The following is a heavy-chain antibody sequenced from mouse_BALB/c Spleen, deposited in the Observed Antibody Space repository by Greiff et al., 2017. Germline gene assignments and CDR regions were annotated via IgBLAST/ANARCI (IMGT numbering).Heavy chain of an antibody. CDR1: GFNIKDYY. Sequence: VQLQQSGAELVRSGASVKLSCTASGFNIKDYYMHWVKQRPEQGLEWIGWIDPENGDTEYAPKFQGKATMTADTSSNTAYLQLSSLTSEDTAVYYCNYYGNPTCFDYWGQGTTLTVSS. D-gene: IGHD2-1*01. J-gene: IGHJ2*01. V-gene: IGHV14-4*02. CDR3: NYYGNPTCFDY. CDR2: IDPENGDT.